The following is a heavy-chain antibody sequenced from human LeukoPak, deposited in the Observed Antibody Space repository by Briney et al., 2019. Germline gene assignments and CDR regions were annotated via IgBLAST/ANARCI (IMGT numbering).Heavy chain of an antibody. Sequence: SETLSLTCAVYGGSFSGYYWSWIRQPPGKGLEWIGEINHSGSTNCNPSLKSRVTISVDTSKNQFSLKLSSVTAADTAVYYCARTYRDGYQPFDYWGQGTLVTVSS. J-gene: IGHJ4*02. CDR3: ARTYRDGYQPFDY. CDR1: GGSFSGYY. CDR2: INHSGST. V-gene: IGHV4-34*01. D-gene: IGHD5-24*01.